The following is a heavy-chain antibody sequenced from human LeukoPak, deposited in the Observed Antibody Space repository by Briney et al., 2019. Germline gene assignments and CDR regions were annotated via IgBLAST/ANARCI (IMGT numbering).Heavy chain of an antibody. V-gene: IGHV3-7*01. CDR2: IKPDGIDK. D-gene: IGHD5-24*01. Sequence: PGGSLRLSCVGSGFTFRSHWVNWVRQSPGKGLVWVAKIKPDGIDKYYVDSARGRFTVSRDNAKNSAFLQMNSLRAEDTAIYYCATISAQTFDIWGQGTLVSVSS. J-gene: IGHJ3*02. CDR3: ATISAQTFDI. CDR1: GFTFRSHW.